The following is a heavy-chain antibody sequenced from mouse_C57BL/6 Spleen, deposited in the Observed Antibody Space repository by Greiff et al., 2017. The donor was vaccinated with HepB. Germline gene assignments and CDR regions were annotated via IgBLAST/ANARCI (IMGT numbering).Heavy chain of an antibody. D-gene: IGHD1-1*01. V-gene: IGHV1-42*01. J-gene: IGHJ2*01. CDR3: ARRRAYYYVPFDY. Sequence: VQLKQSGPELVKPGASVKISCKASGYSFTGYYMNWVKQSPEKSLEWIGEINPSTGGTTYNQKFKAKATLTVDKSSSTAYMQLKSLTSEDSAVYYCARRRAYYYVPFDYWGQGTTLTVSS. CDR2: INPSTGGT. CDR1: GYSFTGYY.